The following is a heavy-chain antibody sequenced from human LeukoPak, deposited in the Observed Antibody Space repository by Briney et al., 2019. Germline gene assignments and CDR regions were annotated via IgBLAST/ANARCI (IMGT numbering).Heavy chain of an antibody. V-gene: IGHV5-51*01. J-gene: IGHJ4*02. CDR3: ARQRDSAYYDFWSGYFFFDY. Sequence: PGESLKISCKGSGCSFTSYWIGWVRQMPGKGLEWMGIIYPGDSDTRYSPSFQGQVTISADKSISTAYLQWSSLKASDTAMYYCARQRDSAYYDFWSGYFFFDYWGQGTLVTVSS. CDR1: GCSFTSYW. CDR2: IYPGDSDT. D-gene: IGHD3-3*01.